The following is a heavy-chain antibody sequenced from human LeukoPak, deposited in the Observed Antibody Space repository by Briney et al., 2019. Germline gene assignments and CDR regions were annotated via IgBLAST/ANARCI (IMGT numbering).Heavy chain of an antibody. D-gene: IGHD6-13*01. V-gene: IGHV1-2*06. J-gene: IGHJ4*02. CDR1: GYTFTGYY. Sequence: GASVKVSCKASGYTFTGYYMHWVRQAPGQGLEWMGRINPNSGGTNYAQKFQGRVTMTRDTSISTAYMELSRLRSDDTAVYYCARAPRNSSTMLDYWGQGTLVTVSS. CDR2: INPNSGGT. CDR3: ARAPRNSSTMLDY.